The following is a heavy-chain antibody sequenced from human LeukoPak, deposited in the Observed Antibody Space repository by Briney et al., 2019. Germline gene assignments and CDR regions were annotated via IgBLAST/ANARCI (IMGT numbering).Heavy chain of an antibody. CDR3: ARPRGYSGYDSFDY. Sequence: GAFVKVSRKASGYTFTRYYIHWARQAPAQGLEWMRIYNLSGGSTSYAQKFQGRGTMTRDTSTSTVYMELSSLRSEDTAVYYCARPRGYSGYDSFDYWGQGTLVTVSS. V-gene: IGHV1-46*01. D-gene: IGHD5-12*01. CDR2: YNLSGGST. CDR1: GYTFTRYY. J-gene: IGHJ4*02.